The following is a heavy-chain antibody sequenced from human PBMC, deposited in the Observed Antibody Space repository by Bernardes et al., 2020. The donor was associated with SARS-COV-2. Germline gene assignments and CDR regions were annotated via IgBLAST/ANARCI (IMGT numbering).Heavy chain of an antibody. CDR3: ARMSRLYDILTGFYLGAFDI. V-gene: IGHV4-39*01. Sequence: SETLSLTCTVSGGSISSSSYYWGWLRQPPGKGLEWIGRIYYSGSTYYNPSPKSRVTIAVDTSKNHFSLKLSSVTAADTAVYYCARMSRLYDILTGFYLGAFDIWGQGTMVTVSS. J-gene: IGHJ3*02. CDR1: GGSISSSSYY. D-gene: IGHD3-9*01. CDR2: IYYSGST.